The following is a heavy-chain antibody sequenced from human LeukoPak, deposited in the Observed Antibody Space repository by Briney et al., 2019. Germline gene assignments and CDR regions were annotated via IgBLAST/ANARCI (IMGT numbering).Heavy chain of an antibody. CDR1: GGSISTNNW. J-gene: IGHJ4*02. CDR3: ARAVSGYEHFDY. V-gene: IGHV4-4*02. CDR2: SYHIGST. D-gene: IGHD5-12*01. Sequence: SETLSLTCAVSGGSISTNNWWNWVRPPPGKGLEWVGKSYHIGSTDYSPSLKSRVTISVDKSRNQFSLKLTSVTAADTAIYYCARAVSGYEHFDYWGQGTLVTVSS.